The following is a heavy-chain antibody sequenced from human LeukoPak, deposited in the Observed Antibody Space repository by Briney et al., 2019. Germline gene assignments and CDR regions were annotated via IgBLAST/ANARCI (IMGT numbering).Heavy chain of an antibody. J-gene: IGHJ4*02. CDR3: STVGYYYGSGSYSYYSDY. D-gene: IGHD3-10*01. CDR1: GFTFSGSA. V-gene: IGHV3-73*01. Sequence: PGGSLKLSCAASGFTFSGSAMHWVRQASGKGLEWVGRIRSKANSYATAYAASVKGRFTISRDDSKNTAYLQMNSLKTEDTAVYYCSTVGYYYGSGSYSYYSDYWGQGTLVTVSS. CDR2: IRSKANSYAT.